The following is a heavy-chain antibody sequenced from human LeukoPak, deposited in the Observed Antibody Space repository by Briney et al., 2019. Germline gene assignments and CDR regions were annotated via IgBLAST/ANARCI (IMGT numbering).Heavy chain of an antibody. J-gene: IGHJ4*02. CDR3: ARHDPIVVVPAATRGYSYGSFDY. Sequence: SETLSLTCTVSGGSISSSSYYWGWIRQPPGKGLEWIGSIYYSGSTYYNPSLKSRVTISVDTSKNQFSLKLSSVTAADTAVYYCARHDPIVVVPAATRGYSYGSFDYWGQGTLVTVSS. CDR2: IYYSGST. D-gene: IGHD2-2*01. CDR1: GGSISSSSYY. V-gene: IGHV4-39*01.